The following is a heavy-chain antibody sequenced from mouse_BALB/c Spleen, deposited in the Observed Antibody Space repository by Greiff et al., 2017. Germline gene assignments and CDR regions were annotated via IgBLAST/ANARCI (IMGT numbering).Heavy chain of an antibody. D-gene: IGHD1-1*01. CDR2: IDPANGNT. Sequence: EVQLQESGAELVKPGASVKLSCTASGFNIKDTYMHWVKQRPEQGLEWIGRIDPANGNTKYDPKFQGKATITADPSSNTAYLQLSSLTSEDTAVYYCASYYGSSYGGYAMDYWGQGTSVTVSS. V-gene: IGHV14-3*02. J-gene: IGHJ4*01. CDR1: GFNIKDTY. CDR3: ASYYGSSYGGYAMDY.